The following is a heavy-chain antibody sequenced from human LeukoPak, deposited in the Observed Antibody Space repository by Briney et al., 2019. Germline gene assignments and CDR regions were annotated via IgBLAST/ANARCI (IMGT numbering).Heavy chain of an antibody. CDR1: GGSISSGGYY. CDR2: IYYSGST. Sequence: PSETLSLTCTVSGGSISSGGYYWSWIRQHPGKGLEWIGYIYYSGSTYYNPSLKSRVTISVDTSKNQFSLKLSSVTAADTAVYYCARDGSPDYYDSKGDAFDIWGQGTMVTVSS. CDR3: ARDGSPDYYDSKGDAFDI. J-gene: IGHJ3*02. V-gene: IGHV4-31*03. D-gene: IGHD3-22*01.